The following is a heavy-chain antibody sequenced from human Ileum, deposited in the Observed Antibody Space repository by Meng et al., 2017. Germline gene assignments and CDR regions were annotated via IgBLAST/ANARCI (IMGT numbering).Heavy chain of an antibody. Sequence: VELVETGGGLIQPGGSLRLSCAASGFTVSSNYMSGVRQAPGKGLEWVSVIYSGGSTYYADSVKGRFTISRDNSRNTLYLQMNSLRADDTAVYYCVREQYESRGHWGQGTLVTVSS. J-gene: IGHJ4*02. CDR2: IYSGGST. V-gene: IGHV3-53*02. D-gene: IGHD3-22*01. CDR1: GFTVSSNY. CDR3: VREQYESRGH.